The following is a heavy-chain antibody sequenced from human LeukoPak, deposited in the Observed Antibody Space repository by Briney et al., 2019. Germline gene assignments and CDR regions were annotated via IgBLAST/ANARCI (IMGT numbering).Heavy chain of an antibody. CDR2: IWYGGSNK. Sequence: GGSLRLSCAASGFTFSNYGMHWVRQAPGKGLEWVAVIWYGGSNKYYADSVKGRFTISRDNSKNTLYLEMNSLRVEDTAVYYCVKEGDIAMVTGYYMDVWGKGTTVTVSS. V-gene: IGHV3-33*06. CDR3: VKEGDIAMVTGYYMDV. J-gene: IGHJ6*03. CDR1: GFTFSNYG. D-gene: IGHD5-18*01.